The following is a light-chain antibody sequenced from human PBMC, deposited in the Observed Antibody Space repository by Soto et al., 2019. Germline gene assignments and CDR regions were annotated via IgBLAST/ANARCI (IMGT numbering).Light chain of an antibody. CDR1: QSVNSNY. Sequence: EIVLTQSPGTLSLSPGERVTLSCRASQSVNSNYLVWYQQRPGQAPRLLIYGASSRATGIPDRFSGSESGTDFTITISRLEPEDFAVYYCQQYGSSPQTFGQGTKVEIK. V-gene: IGKV3-20*01. CDR3: QQYGSSPQT. CDR2: GAS. J-gene: IGKJ1*01.